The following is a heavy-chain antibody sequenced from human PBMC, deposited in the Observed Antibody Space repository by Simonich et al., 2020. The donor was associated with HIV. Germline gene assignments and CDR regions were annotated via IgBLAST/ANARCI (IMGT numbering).Heavy chain of an antibody. J-gene: IGHJ4*02. Sequence: QVQLVQSGAEVKKPGASVKVYCKASGSTFTTYYLDWVRQAPGQGLEGMGRINPNSGGTNYAQKFQGRVTMTRDTTISTAYMELSSLRSDDTAVYYCARDVDCWGQGTLVTVSS. CDR2: INPNSGGT. V-gene: IGHV1-2*06. CDR1: GSTFTTYY. CDR3: ARDVDC.